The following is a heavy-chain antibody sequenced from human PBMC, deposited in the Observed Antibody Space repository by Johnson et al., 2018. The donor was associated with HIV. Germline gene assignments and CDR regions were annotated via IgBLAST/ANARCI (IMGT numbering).Heavy chain of an antibody. V-gene: IGHV3-7*01. CDR3: AREREIFGVVTEDAFDI. D-gene: IGHD3-3*01. J-gene: IGHJ3*02. CDR2: IKQDGSEK. Sequence: VQLVESGGGLVQPGGSLRLSCAASGFTFSSYWMSWVRQAPGKGLEWVANIKQDGSEKYYVDSVKGRFTISRDNAKNSLYLQINSLRAEDTAVYYCAREREIFGVVTEDAFDIWGQGTMVTVSS. CDR1: GFTFSSYW.